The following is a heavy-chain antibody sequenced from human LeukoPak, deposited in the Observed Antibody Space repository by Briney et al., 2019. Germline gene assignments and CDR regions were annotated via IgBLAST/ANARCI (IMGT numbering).Heavy chain of an antibody. CDR2: IYYSGST. J-gene: IGHJ4*02. V-gene: IGHV4-31*03. CDR3: ARDNRVEMATIYYFDY. CDR1: GGSISSGGYY. Sequence: PSETLSLTCTVSGGSISSGGYYWSWIRQHPGKGLEWIGYIYYSGSTYYNPSLKSRVTISVDTSKNQFSLKLSSVTAADTAVYYCARDNRVEMATIYYFDYWGQGTLVTVSS. D-gene: IGHD5-24*01.